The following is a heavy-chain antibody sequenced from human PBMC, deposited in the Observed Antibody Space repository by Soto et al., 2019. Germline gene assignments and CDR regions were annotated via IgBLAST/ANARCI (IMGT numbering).Heavy chain of an antibody. Sequence: VSCNPSGYRFPFFGLIGVRQAPGQGLEWMGWSSSYNGNTNYAQKFQSSVSMTTDTSTTTAYLELRSLKSVDTAVYYCARDIYFGDFDYWGQGTLVTVSS. CDR3: ARDIYFGDFDY. CDR1: GYRFPFFG. J-gene: IGHJ4*02. D-gene: IGHD3-10*01. CDR2: SSSYNGNT. V-gene: IGHV1-18*04.